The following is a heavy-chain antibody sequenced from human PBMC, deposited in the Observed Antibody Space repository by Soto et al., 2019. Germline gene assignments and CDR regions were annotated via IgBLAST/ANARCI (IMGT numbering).Heavy chain of an antibody. J-gene: IGHJ3*02. CDR2: ISAYNGNT. CDR1: GYTFTSYG. CDR3: ARQGLLWFGEYDAFDI. Sequence: ASVKVSCKASGYTFTSYGISWVRQAPGQGLEWMGWISAYNGNTNYAQKLQGRVTMTRDTSTSTVYMELSSLRSEDTAVYYCARQGLLWFGEYDAFDIWGQGTMVTVSS. D-gene: IGHD3-10*01. V-gene: IGHV1-18*01.